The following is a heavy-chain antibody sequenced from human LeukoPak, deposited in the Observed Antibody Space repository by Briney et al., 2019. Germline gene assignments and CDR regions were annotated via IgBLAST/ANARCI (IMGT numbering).Heavy chain of an antibody. CDR2: IYYSGST. CDR3: ARGLGITGPYYMDV. CDR1: GGSISSSSYY. Sequence: SETLSLTCTVSGGSISSSSYYWGWIRQPPGKGLEWIGSIYYSGSTYYNPSLKSRDTISVDTSKNQFSLKLSSVTAADTAVYYCARGLGITGPYYMDVWGKGTTVTVSS. V-gene: IGHV4-39*07. D-gene: IGHD1-20*01. J-gene: IGHJ6*03.